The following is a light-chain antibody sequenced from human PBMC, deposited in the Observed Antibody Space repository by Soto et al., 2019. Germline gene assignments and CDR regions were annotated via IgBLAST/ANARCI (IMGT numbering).Light chain of an antibody. CDR1: QGISRY. V-gene: IGKV1-9*01. J-gene: IGKJ1*01. Sequence: DIQLTQSPSFLSASLGDRVTITCRASQGISRYLAWYQQKPGRAPKLLIYAASTLQSGVASRFGGSGSGSEFTPSISGLQPEDCARYDCQQDNSCPCTFGLGTMVESK. CDR3: QQDNSCPCT. CDR2: AAS.